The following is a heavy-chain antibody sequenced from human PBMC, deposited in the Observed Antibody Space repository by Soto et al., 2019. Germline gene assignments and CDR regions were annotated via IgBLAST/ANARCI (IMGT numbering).Heavy chain of an antibody. Sequence: QVQLVESGGGVVQPGRSLRLSCAASGFTFSSYGMHWVRQAPGKGLEWVAVISYDGSNKYYADSVKGRFTISRDNSKNSLYLQMNSLRAEDTAVYHCAKGGYISSWFRKELDYWGQGTLVTVSS. CDR3: AKGGYISSWFRKELDY. CDR2: ISYDGSNK. CDR1: GFTFSSYG. J-gene: IGHJ4*02. D-gene: IGHD6-13*01. V-gene: IGHV3-30*18.